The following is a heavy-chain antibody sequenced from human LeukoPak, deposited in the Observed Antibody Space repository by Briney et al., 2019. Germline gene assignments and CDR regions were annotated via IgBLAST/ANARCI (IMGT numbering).Heavy chain of an antibody. Sequence: PGGSLRLSCAASGFTFSSYSMNWVRQAPGKGLEWVSSISGSSSYIFYADSVKGRFTISRDNAKNSLFLQMNSLRAEDTAVYYCARDAYYGSGSYPFDIWGQGTMVTVSS. D-gene: IGHD3-10*01. V-gene: IGHV3-21*01. CDR3: ARDAYYGSGSYPFDI. CDR1: GFTFSSYS. CDR2: ISGSSSYI. J-gene: IGHJ3*02.